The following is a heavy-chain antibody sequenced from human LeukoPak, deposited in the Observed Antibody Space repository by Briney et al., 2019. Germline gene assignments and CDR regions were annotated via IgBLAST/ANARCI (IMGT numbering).Heavy chain of an antibody. V-gene: IGHV4-4*07. Sequence: SETLSLTCTVSGGSISNYYWSWIRQPAGKGLEWIGRIYSSGTTIYNPSLKSRVTMSVDTSKNQFSLKLSSVTAADTAVYYCARLPEPGIAAAGAFDYWGQGTLVTVSS. CDR1: GGSISNYY. CDR3: ARLPEPGIAAAGAFDY. D-gene: IGHD6-13*01. J-gene: IGHJ4*02. CDR2: IYSSGTT.